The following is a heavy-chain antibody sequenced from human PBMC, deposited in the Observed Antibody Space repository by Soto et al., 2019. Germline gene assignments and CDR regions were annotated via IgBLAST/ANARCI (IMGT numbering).Heavy chain of an antibody. D-gene: IGHD6-13*01. J-gene: IGHJ6*02. CDR3: ARGSSSWSYGMDV. Sequence: QVQLVQSGAEVKKPGASVRVSCKASGYTFTSYGITWVRQAPGQGLEWMGWIGPYDGNTNYAQKLQGRVTMTTDTFTTTAYMEVRSLRSDDTAVYYCARGSSSWSYGMDVWGQGTTVTVSS. CDR1: GYTFTSYG. CDR2: IGPYDGNT. V-gene: IGHV1-18*01.